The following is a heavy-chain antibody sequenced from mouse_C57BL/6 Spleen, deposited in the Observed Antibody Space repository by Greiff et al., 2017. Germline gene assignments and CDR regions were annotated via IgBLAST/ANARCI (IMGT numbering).Heavy chain of an antibody. J-gene: IGHJ3*01. CDR3: ARDIYYYGSSLAWFAY. CDR1: GYSITSGYD. D-gene: IGHD1-1*01. Sequence: EVQLKESGPGMVKPSQSLSLTCTVTGYSITSGYDWHWIRHFPGNKLEWMGYISYSGSTNYNPSLKSRISITHDTSKNHFFLKLNSVTTEDTATYYCARDIYYYGSSLAWFAYWGQGTLVTVSA. V-gene: IGHV3-1*01. CDR2: ISYSGST.